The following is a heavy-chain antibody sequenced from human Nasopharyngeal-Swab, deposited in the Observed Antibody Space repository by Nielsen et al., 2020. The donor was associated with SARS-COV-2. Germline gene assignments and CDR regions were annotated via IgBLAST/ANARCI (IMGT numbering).Heavy chain of an antibody. V-gene: IGHV4-59*01. CDR2: IYYSGST. J-gene: IGHJ4*02. D-gene: IGHD3-22*01. CDR3: ARAEGHYDNSGYYRPALFDY. Sequence: WIRQPPGKGLEWIGYIYYSGSTNYNPSLKSRVTISVDTSKNQFSLKLSSVTAADTAVYYCARAEGHYDNSGYYRPALFDYWGQGTLVTVSS.